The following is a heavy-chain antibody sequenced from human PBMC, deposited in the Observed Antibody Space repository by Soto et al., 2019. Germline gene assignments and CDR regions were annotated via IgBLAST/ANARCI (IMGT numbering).Heavy chain of an antibody. D-gene: IGHD1-1*01. V-gene: IGHV3-53*01. CDR1: GFTVSRNY. J-gene: IGHJ4*02. CDR2: IFSGTTT. Sequence: TWVSLTLSCAASGFTVSRNYMTWVRQAPGKGLEWVAVIFSGTTTYYADSVKGRFTISRDNSKNALYLQMNSLRAEDTAVYYCAKKVNWRIDYWGQGTLVTVS. CDR3: AKKVNWRIDY.